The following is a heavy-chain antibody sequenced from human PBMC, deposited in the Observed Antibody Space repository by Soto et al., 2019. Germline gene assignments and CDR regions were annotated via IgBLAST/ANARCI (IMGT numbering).Heavy chain of an antibody. D-gene: IGHD3-22*01. CDR2: INHSGST. V-gene: IGHV4-34*01. J-gene: IGHJ6*02. CDR1: GGSFSGYY. CDR3: ARQRYYYDSSGYYARFYYYYGMDV. Sequence: LSLTCAVYGGSFSGYYWSWIRQPPGKGLEWIGEINHSGSTNYNPSLKSRVTISVDTSKNQFSLKLSSVTAADTAVYYCARQRYYYDSSGYYARFYYYYGMDVWGQGTTVTVSS.